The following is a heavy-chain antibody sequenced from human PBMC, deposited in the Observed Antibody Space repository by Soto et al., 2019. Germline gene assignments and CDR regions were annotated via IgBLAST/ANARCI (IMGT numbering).Heavy chain of an antibody. CDR1: GFTFSSYG. Sequence: PGGSLRLSCAAPGFTFSSYGMHWVRQAPGKGLEWVAVIWYDGSNKYYADSVKGRFTISRDNSKNTLYLQMNSLRAEDTAVYYCARGSSGYFPDYWGQGTLVTVS. D-gene: IGHD3-22*01. V-gene: IGHV3-33*01. CDR2: IWYDGSNK. CDR3: ARGSSGYFPDY. J-gene: IGHJ4*02.